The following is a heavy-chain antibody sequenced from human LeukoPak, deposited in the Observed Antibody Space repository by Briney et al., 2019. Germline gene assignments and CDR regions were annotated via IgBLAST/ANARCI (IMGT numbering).Heavy chain of an antibody. D-gene: IGHD3/OR15-3a*01. V-gene: IGHV4-59*02. J-gene: IGHJ4*02. CDR1: GASVNNYY. CDR3: ARGGGGGFSPDDF. CDR2: VYKRGST. Sequence: PSETLSLTCLVSGASVNNYYWSWIRQPPGKGPEWIADVYKRGSTNYNPSLKSRVSISVDTSKNQFSLRLNSVTAADTAVYYCARGGGGGFSPDDFWGRGTLVTVSS.